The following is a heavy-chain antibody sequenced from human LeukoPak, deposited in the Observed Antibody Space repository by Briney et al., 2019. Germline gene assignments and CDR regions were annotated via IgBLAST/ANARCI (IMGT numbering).Heavy chain of an antibody. CDR2: INPSGGST. V-gene: IGHV1-46*03. J-gene: IGHJ5*02. Sequence: GASVKVSCKASGYTFTSYYMHWLRQAPGQGLEWMGIINPSGGSTSYAQKFQGRVTMTRDTSTSTVYMELSSLRSEDTAVYYCTRDHDYDRSGYYYHWFDPWGQGTLVTVSS. CDR3: TRDHDYDRSGYYYHWFDP. CDR1: GYTFTSYY. D-gene: IGHD3-22*01.